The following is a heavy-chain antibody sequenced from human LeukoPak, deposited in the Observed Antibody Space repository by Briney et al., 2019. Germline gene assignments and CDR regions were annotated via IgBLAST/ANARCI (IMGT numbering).Heavy chain of an antibody. D-gene: IGHD6-19*01. J-gene: IGHJ4*02. CDR1: GGSISSSY. CDR3: ARGGSGWPYYFDY. Sequence: SETLSLTCTVSGGSISSSYWSWIRQSPGKGLEWIGYICYSGSTNYNPSLQSRVTISVDTSKNQFSLKLSSVTAADTAVYYCARGGSGWPYYFDYWGQGTLVTVSS. CDR2: ICYSGST. V-gene: IGHV4-59*01.